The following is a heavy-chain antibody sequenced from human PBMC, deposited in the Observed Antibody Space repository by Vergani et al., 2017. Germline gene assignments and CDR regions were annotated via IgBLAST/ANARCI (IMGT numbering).Heavy chain of an antibody. CDR2: ISGSGGST. D-gene: IGHD3-16*01. CDR3: AKDGPWEYYIWGGPLYYFDY. J-gene: IGHJ4*02. V-gene: IGHV3-23*01. Sequence: EVQLLESGGGLVQPGGSLRLSCAASGFTFSSYAMSWVRQAPGKGLEWVSAISGSGGSTYYADSVKGRFTISRDNSKNTLYLQMNSLRAEDTAVYYCAKDGPWEYYIWGGPLYYFDYGGQGTLVTVSS. CDR1: GFTFSSYA.